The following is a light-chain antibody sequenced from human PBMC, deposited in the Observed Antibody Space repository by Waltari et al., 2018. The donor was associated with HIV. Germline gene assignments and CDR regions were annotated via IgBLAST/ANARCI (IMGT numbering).Light chain of an antibody. Sequence: SALTQPASVSGSPGQALTVSCTGSTSDVGCYNLVSWYQQHPGKAPKRMIYEDDKRPSGVSNRFSGSKSGNTASLTISGLQAEDEADYYCCSYAGSTTWLFGGGTKLTVL. CDR3: CSYAGSTTWL. CDR2: EDD. J-gene: IGLJ3*02. CDR1: TSDVGCYNL. V-gene: IGLV2-23*01.